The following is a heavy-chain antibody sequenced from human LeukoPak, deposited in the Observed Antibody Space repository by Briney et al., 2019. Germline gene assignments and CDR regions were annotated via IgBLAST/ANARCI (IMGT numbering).Heavy chain of an antibody. CDR1: GYSFVSYY. V-gene: IGHV1-46*01. CDR3: ARGDRLPGYSAPVGDY. CDR2: INPSGGGT. D-gene: IGHD3-9*01. J-gene: IGHJ4*02. Sequence: ASVKVSCKAAGYSFVSYYMHWVRQAPGQGLEWMAIINPSGGGTTYAQKFQGRVTVTMDKSTRTVYMELSSLRSDDTAVYYCARGDRLPGYSAPVGDYWGQGTLVTVSS.